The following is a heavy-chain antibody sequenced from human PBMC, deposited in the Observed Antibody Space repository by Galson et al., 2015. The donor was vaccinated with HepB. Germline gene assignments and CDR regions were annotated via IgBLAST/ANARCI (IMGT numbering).Heavy chain of an antibody. CDR2: IKQDGSEK. J-gene: IGHJ4*02. V-gene: IGHV3-7*03. CDR3: AREIYYYDSSGYYYAGGVGFDY. Sequence: SLRLSCAASGFTFSSYWMSWVRQAPGKGLEWVANIKQDGSEKYYVDSVKGRFTISRDNAKNSLYLQMNSLRAEDTAVYYCAREIYYYDSSGYYYAGGVGFDYWGQGTLVTVSS. D-gene: IGHD3-22*01. CDR1: GFTFSSYW.